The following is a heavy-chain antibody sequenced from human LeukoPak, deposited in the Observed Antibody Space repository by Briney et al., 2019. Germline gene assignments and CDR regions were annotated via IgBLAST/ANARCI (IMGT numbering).Heavy chain of an antibody. Sequence: GGSLRLSCAASGFTFSSYSMNWVRQAPGKGLEWVASISTSSSYINYADSVKGRFTISRDNAKNSLYLQMSSLRAEDTAVYYCSSDPLRLRVLVVYGGQGTLVTVSS. D-gene: IGHD3-16*01. CDR2: ISTSSSYI. CDR1: GFTFSSYS. CDR3: SSDPLRLRVLVVY. J-gene: IGHJ4*02. V-gene: IGHV3-21*01.